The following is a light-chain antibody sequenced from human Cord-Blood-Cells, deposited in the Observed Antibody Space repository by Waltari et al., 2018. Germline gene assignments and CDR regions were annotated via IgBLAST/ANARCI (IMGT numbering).Light chain of an antibody. CDR1: SSAVGCYNL. J-gene: IGLJ2*01. V-gene: IGLV2-23*02. CDR2: EVS. Sequence: QSAMPQPASVSGSPGQSITISCTGTSSAVGCYNLVSWYQQHPGKAPKLMIYEVSKRPSGVSNRFSGSKSGNTASLTISGLQAEDEADYYCCSYAGSSTVVFGGGTKLTVL. CDR3: CSYAGSSTVV.